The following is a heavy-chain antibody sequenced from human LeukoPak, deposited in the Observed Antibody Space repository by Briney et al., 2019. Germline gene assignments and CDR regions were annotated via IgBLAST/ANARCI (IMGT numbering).Heavy chain of an antibody. Sequence: GGSLRLSCAASGFTFSSYNMNWVRQAPGKGLEWISFISSSSSIYYADSVKGRFTISRDNAKNSLYLQMNSLRDEDTAVFYCARHGRGSPTPCDYWGQGTLVTVSS. D-gene: IGHD1-26*01. CDR1: GFTFSSYN. CDR2: ISSSSSI. CDR3: ARHGRGSPTPCDY. V-gene: IGHV3-48*02. J-gene: IGHJ4*02.